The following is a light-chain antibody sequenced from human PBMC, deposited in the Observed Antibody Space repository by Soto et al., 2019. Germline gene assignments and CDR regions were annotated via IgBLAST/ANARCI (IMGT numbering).Light chain of an antibody. CDR3: QQYDVNSS. Sequence: IQMTQSPSTLSASMGGTVTITCRASESIGRWLAWYQQKPGKVPRLLIYKTSNLESGVPPRFSGSGSGTEFTLTSSSLQPDDVATYYCQQYDVNSSFGQGTKVELK. CDR2: KTS. CDR1: ESIGRW. V-gene: IGKV1-5*03. J-gene: IGKJ1*01.